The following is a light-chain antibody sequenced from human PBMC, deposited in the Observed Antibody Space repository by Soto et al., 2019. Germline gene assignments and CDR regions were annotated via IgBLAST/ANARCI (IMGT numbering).Light chain of an antibody. V-gene: IGLV2-14*01. CDR3: SSYSSRSTVL. CDR1: SSDVAGYNY. Sequence: QSVLTQPASVSGSPGQSITISCTGTSSDVAGYNYVSWYQQHPGKAPKLMIYDVVNRPSGFSTRFSGSKSGNTASLTISGLQAEDEADYYCSSYSSRSTVLFGGGTQLTVL. J-gene: IGLJ2*01. CDR2: DVV.